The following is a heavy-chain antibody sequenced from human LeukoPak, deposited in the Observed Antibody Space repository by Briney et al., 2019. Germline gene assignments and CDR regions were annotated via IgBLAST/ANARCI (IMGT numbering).Heavy chain of an antibody. D-gene: IGHD2-2*02. V-gene: IGHV4-34*01. CDR3: ARGRDIVVVPAAIRYPYHYGMDV. Sequence: SETLSLTCAVYGGSFSGYYWSWIRQPPGKGLEWIGEINHSGSTNYNPSLKSRVTISVDTSKNQFSLKLSSVTAADTAVYYCARGRDIVVVPAAIRYPYHYGMDVWGQGTTVTVSS. J-gene: IGHJ6*02. CDR2: INHSGST. CDR1: GGSFSGYY.